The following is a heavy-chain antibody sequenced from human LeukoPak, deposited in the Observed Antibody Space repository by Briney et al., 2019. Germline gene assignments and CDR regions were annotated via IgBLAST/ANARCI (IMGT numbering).Heavy chain of an antibody. Sequence: GGSLRLSCAASGFTFSSYSLTWVRQAPGKGLEWVSSITTGGDDLYYSDSVKGRFTISRDNSKNTLSLQMNGLRPEDTAVYYCAKSWGSTRPYYNYMDVWGKGTTVTVSS. D-gene: IGHD1-26*01. J-gene: IGHJ6*03. CDR2: ITTGGDDL. CDR3: AKSWGSTRPYYNYMDV. V-gene: IGHV3-21*04. CDR1: GFTFSSYS.